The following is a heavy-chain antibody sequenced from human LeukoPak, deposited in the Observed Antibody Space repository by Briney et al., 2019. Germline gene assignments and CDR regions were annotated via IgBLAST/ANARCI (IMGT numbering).Heavy chain of an antibody. CDR3: ARDRAEEKTWVEFDP. J-gene: IGHJ5*02. CDR1: GFTVNSYA. V-gene: IGHV3-66*02. CDR2: IYSDGVT. Sequence: QPGGSLRLSCAASGFTVNSYALSWVRQAPGKGLAWVSLIYSDGVTHYADSVKGRFTISRDNSKNAVYLQMNSLRDEDTAVYFCARDRAEEKTWVEFDPWGQGTLVTVSS.